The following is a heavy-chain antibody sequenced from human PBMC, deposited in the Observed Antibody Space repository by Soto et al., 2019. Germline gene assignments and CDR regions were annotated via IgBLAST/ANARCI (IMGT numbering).Heavy chain of an antibody. Sequence: SETLSLTCTVSGGSISSDGYSWSWLRQPPGKGMEWIGYIYYSGSTYYNPSLKSRVTVSVDTSKNQFSLKLSSVTAADTAVYYCARVILLGFCIGGSCYSPDILAFWGQGTLVTVSS. J-gene: IGHJ4*02. CDR1: GGSISSDGYS. CDR3: ARVILLGFCIGGSCYSPDILAF. CDR2: IYYSGST. D-gene: IGHD2-15*01. V-gene: IGHV4-30-4*01.